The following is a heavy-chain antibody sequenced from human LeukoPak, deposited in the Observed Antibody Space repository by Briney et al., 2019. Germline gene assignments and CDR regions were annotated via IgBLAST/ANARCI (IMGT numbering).Heavy chain of an antibody. V-gene: IGHV4-61*08. CDR1: GGSISSGGYY. D-gene: IGHD5-24*01. Sequence: PSQTLSLTCTVSGGSISSGGYYWSWIRQPPGKGLEWIGYIYYSGSTNYNPSLKSRVTISVDTSKNQFSLKLSSVTAADTAVYYCAREGNRRELDYWGQGTLVTVSS. CDR3: AREGNRRELDY. CDR2: IYYSGST. J-gene: IGHJ4*02.